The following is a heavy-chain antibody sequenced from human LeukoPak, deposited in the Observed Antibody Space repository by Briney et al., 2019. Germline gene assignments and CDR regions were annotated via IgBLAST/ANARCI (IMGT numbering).Heavy chain of an antibody. V-gene: IGHV3-21*04. Sequence: GGSLRLSCAVSGLTFSVYNMTWVRQAPGKGLEWVSSITSGTTYIYYADSVKGRFTISRDNAKNSLYLQMNSLRAEDTAVYYCARVSTVTTSFDYWGQGSLVTVSS. J-gene: IGHJ4*02. CDR2: ITSGTTYI. CDR1: GLTFSVYN. CDR3: ARVSTVTTSFDY. D-gene: IGHD4-17*01.